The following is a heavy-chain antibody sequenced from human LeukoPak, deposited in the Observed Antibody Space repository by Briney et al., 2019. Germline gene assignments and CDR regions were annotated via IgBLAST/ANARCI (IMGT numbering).Heavy chain of an antibody. V-gene: IGHV1-2*02. CDR3: ARDAIVRDYSNSDY. Sequence: GASVKVSCKASGYTFTGYYMHWVRQAPGQGLEWMGWINPNSGGTNYAQKFQGRVTMTRDTSISTVYMELSRLTSDDSAVYYCARDAIVRDYSNSDYWGQGTLVTVSS. CDR1: GYTFTGYY. D-gene: IGHD4-11*01. CDR2: INPNSGGT. J-gene: IGHJ4*02.